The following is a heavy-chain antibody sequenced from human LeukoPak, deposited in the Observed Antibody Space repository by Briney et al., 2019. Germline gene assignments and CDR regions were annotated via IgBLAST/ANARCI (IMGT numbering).Heavy chain of an antibody. CDR2: ISYDGSNK. CDR3: ASGVAVAGTSY. Sequence: GRSLRLSCAASGFTFSSYGMHWVRQAPGKGLEWVAVISYDGSNKYYADSVKGRFTISRDNSKNTLYLQMNSLRAEDTAVYYCASGVAVAGTSYWGQGTLVTVSS. V-gene: IGHV3-30*03. J-gene: IGHJ4*02. CDR1: GFTFSSYG. D-gene: IGHD6-19*01.